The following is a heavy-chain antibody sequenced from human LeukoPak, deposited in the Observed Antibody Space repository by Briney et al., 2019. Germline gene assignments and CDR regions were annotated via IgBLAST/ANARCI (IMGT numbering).Heavy chain of an antibody. CDR2: IWYDGSNK. CDR1: GFTFRSYW. V-gene: IGHV3-33*06. J-gene: IGHJ3*02. D-gene: IGHD6-13*01. CDR3: AKLIIAAAVTAKTDDAFDI. Sequence: GGSLSLSCAASGFTFRSYWLNWVRQAPGKGLEWVAVIWYDGSNKYYADSVKGRFTISRDNSKNTLYLQMNSLRAEDTAVYYCAKLIIAAAVTAKTDDAFDIWGQGTMVTVSS.